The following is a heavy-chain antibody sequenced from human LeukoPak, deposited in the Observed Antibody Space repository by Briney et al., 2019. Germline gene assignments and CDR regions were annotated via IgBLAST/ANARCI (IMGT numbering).Heavy chain of an antibody. CDR3: ARGPSGYHNT. V-gene: IGHV3-23*01. CDR1: GFTFSSYA. Sequence: GGSLRLSCAASGFTFSSYAMSWVRQAPGKGLEWVSSISGSDGTTYYADSVKGRFTISRDNSKYTLSLQMNSLRAEDTAVYYCARGPSGYHNTGGQGTLVTVSS. CDR2: ISGSDGTT. D-gene: IGHD5-12*01. J-gene: IGHJ4*02.